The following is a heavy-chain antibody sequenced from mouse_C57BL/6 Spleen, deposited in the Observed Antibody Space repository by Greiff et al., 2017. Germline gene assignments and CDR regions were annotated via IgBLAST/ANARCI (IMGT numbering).Heavy chain of an antibody. Sequence: VKLQQPGAELVMPGASVKLSCKASGYTFTSYWMHWVKQRPGQGLEWIGEIDPSDSYTNYNQKFKGKSTLTVDKSSSTAYMQLSSLTSEDSAVYYCARKGDSSGTDYWGQGTTLTVSS. J-gene: IGHJ2*01. CDR1: GYTFTSYW. V-gene: IGHV1-69*01. D-gene: IGHD3-2*02. CDR3: ARKGDSSGTDY. CDR2: IDPSDSYT.